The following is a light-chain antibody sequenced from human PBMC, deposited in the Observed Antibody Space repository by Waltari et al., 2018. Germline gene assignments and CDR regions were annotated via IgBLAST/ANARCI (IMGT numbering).Light chain of an antibody. J-gene: IGKJ1*01. V-gene: IGKV2-40*01. CDR1: QSLLHTDGYTY. CDR3: MQHKALPRT. CDR2: GGS. Sequence: DIVMTQTPLSLPFTPGEPASISCRSSQSLLHTDGYTYLDWYLQKPGQSPQLLIYGGSNRASGVPDRFSGSGSGTDFTLKISKVEAEDVGVYYCMQHKALPRTFGQGTKVEIK.